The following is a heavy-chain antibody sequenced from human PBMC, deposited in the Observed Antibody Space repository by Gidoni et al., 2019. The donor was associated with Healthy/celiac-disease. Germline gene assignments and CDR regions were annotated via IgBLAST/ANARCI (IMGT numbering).Heavy chain of an antibody. CDR1: GFTFSSYW. CDR3: ARDGSVAAAGSDY. Sequence: EVQLVESGGGLVKPGGSLRLSCAASGFTFSSYWMSWVRQAPGKGLEWVANIKQDGSEKYYVDSVKGRFTISRDNAKNSLYLQMNSLRAEDTAVYYCARDGSVAAAGSDYWGQGTLVTVSS. V-gene: IGHV3-7*04. J-gene: IGHJ4*02. D-gene: IGHD6-13*01. CDR2: IKQDGSEK.